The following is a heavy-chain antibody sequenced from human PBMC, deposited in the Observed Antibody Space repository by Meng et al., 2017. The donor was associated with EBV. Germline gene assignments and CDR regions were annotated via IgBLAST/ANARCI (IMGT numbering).Heavy chain of an antibody. J-gene: IGHJ4*02. Sequence: QVQLQQWGAGLLKPSXXLSLTXXVYGGSVNGYFWSWIRQPPWKGLEWIGELHHSGSTNYNPSLKSRLRISVDTSKNQFSLNLTSVTAADTAVYYCARVSPKRYFDYLAPPDYWGQGTLVTVSS. D-gene: IGHD3-9*01. CDR1: GGSVNGYF. V-gene: IGHV4-34*01. CDR2: LHHSGST. CDR3: ARVSPKRYFDYLAPPDY.